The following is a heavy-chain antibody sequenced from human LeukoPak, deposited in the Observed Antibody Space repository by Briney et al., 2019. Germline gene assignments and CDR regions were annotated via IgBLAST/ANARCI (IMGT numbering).Heavy chain of an antibody. V-gene: IGHV3-48*04. CDR1: GFTFCSYS. Sequence: GGSLRLSCAVSGFTFCSYSMNWVRQAPGRGLEWVPYIVSSGSNIYYADPVRGRFTISRDNAKNSLYLQMNSLRAEDTAVYYSAREGSGSYLEYWGQGTLVTVSS. D-gene: IGHD1-26*01. CDR3: AREGSGSYLEY. CDR2: IVSSGSNI. J-gene: IGHJ4*02.